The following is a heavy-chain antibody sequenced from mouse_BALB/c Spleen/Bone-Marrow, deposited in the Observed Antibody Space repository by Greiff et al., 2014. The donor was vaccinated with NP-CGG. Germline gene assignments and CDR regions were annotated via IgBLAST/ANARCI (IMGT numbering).Heavy chain of an antibody. CDR1: GFDFSGYW. Sequence: VQLQQSGGGLVQPGGSLKLSRAASGFDFSGYWMTWVRQAPGKGLEWIGEINPDSRTINYKPSLKEKFIMSRDNAKNTLYLQMSKVRSEDTALYYCARNGYYGWMTYWGQGALVTVSA. J-gene: IGHJ3*01. CDR3: ARNGYYGWMTY. V-gene: IGHV4-1*02. CDR2: INPDSRTI. D-gene: IGHD1-2*01.